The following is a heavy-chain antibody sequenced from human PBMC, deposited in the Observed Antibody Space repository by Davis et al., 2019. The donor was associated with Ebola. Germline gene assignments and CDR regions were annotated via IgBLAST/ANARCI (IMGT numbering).Heavy chain of an antibody. CDR3: ARESDYSGSRSNLFAF. CDR1: GYSFSNYW. V-gene: IGHV5-51*01. CDR2: FYPGDSDS. D-gene: IGHD3-10*01. J-gene: IGHJ4*02. Sequence: GESLKISCKGSGYSFSNYWIGWVRQMPGKGLEWMGIFYPGDSDSRYSPSFRGRVTFSGDKSISTAYLQWNSLKASDTAMYYCARESDYSGSRSNLFAFWGQGTLVTVSS.